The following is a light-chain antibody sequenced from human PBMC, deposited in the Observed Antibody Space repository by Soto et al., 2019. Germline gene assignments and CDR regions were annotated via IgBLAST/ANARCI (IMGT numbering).Light chain of an antibody. CDR3: QQPNTSPLT. V-gene: IGKV1-12*01. CDR1: QDITRW. Sequence: SQMSHSRSSVSGAVGDRVSITCRASQDITRWLSWYQQKPGKAPKLLIYGASSLQSGVPSRFSGSGYETAFTLTISRLQPEDSATYYCQQPNTSPLTFGGGTKVDIK. CDR2: GAS. J-gene: IGKJ4*01.